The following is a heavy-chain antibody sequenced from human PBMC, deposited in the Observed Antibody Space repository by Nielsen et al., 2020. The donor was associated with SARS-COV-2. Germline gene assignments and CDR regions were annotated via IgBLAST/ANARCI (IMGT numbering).Heavy chain of an antibody. V-gene: IGHV3-7*03. J-gene: IGHJ4*02. Sequence: GESLKISCAASGFTFSSYWMNWVRQAPGKGLEWVANIKQDGSEKYYGDSVKGRFTISRDNAKNSLYLQMNSLRAEDTALYYCAKDWRGYFDWLYDYWGQGTLVTVSS. CDR1: GFTFSSYW. CDR3: AKDWRGYFDWLYDY. D-gene: IGHD3-9*01. CDR2: IKQDGSEK.